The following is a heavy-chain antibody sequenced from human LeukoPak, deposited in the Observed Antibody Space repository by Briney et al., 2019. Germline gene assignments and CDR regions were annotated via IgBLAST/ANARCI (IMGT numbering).Heavy chain of an antibody. J-gene: IGHJ4*02. CDR1: GFTFSSYW. CDR3: ARSYGGNFFDY. CDR2: IRYNGINK. V-gene: IGHV3-30*02. Sequence: GGALRLSCAASGFTFSSYWMTWVRQAPGKGLEWVAFIRYNGINKYYADSVKGRFTLSRDNSNNTLYLQIYSLRPEDTAVYYCARSYGGNFFDYWGQGILVTVSS. D-gene: IGHD4-23*01.